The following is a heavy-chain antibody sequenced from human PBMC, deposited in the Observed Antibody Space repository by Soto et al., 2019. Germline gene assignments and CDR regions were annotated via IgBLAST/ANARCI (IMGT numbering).Heavy chain of an antibody. Sequence: QITLKESGPTLVKPTQTLTLTCTFSGFSLSTSGVGVGWIRQPPGKALEWLALIYWDDDKRYSPSLKSRLTITKDTSKNQVVLTMPNMDPVDTATYYCAHRRYDYIWGSYRFGYYFDYWGQGTLVTVSS. CDR1: GFSLSTSGVG. V-gene: IGHV2-5*02. J-gene: IGHJ4*02. CDR2: IYWDDDK. CDR3: AHRRYDYIWGSYRFGYYFDY. D-gene: IGHD3-16*02.